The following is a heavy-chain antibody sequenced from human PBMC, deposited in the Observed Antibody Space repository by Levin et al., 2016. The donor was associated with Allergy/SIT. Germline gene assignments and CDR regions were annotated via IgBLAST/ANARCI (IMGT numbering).Heavy chain of an antibody. Sequence: LSLTCAASGFTFSSYGMHWVRQAPGKGLEWVAVISYDGSNKYYADSVKGRFTISRDNSKNTLYLQMNSLRAEDTAVYYCAKLASLAAAGTYYYGMDVWGQGTTVTVSS. D-gene: IGHD6-13*01. J-gene: IGHJ6*02. CDR3: AKLASLAAAGTYYYGMDV. CDR2: ISYDGSNK. CDR1: GFTFSSYG. V-gene: IGHV3-30*18.